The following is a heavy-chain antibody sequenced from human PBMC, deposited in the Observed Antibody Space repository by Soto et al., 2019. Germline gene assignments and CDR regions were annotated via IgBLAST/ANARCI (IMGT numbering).Heavy chain of an antibody. D-gene: IGHD1-20*01. CDR1: GFTFGDYA. CDR3: TREGNWNDDYYYYGMDV. Sequence: GVSLRLSCTASGFTFGDYAMSWFRQAPGKGLEWVGFIRSKAYGGTTEYAASVKGRFTISRDDSKSIAYLQMNSLKTEDTAVYYCTREGNWNDDYYYYGMDVWGQGTTFTVSS. CDR2: IRSKAYGGTT. V-gene: IGHV3-49*03. J-gene: IGHJ6*02.